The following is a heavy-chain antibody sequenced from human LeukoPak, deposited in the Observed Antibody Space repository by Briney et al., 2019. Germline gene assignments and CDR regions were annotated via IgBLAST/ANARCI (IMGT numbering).Heavy chain of an antibody. CDR3: AREASGGYWIDY. Sequence: PGGSLRLSCAASGFTFSSYSMNWVRQAPGKGLEWVSSISSSSTYIYYEDSTKGRFTISGDNAKNSLYLQMNSLRAEDTALYYCAREASGGYWIDYWGQGTLVTVSS. V-gene: IGHV3-21*01. CDR2: ISSSSTYI. J-gene: IGHJ4*02. D-gene: IGHD2-15*01. CDR1: GFTFSSYS.